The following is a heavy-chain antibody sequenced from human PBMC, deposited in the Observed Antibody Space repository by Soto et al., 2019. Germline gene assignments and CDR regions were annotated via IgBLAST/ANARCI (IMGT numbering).Heavy chain of an antibody. CDR3: ARAWDYYDSSGYYYYYGMDV. CDR2: IYYSGST. V-gene: IGHV4-59*01. CDR1: GGSISSYY. Sequence: SETLSLTCTVSGGSISSYYWSWIRQPPGKGLEWIGYIYYSGSTNYNPSLKSRVTISVDTSKNQFSLKLSSVTAADTAVYYCARAWDYYDSSGYYYYYGMDVWGQGTTVTVSS. J-gene: IGHJ6*02. D-gene: IGHD3-22*01.